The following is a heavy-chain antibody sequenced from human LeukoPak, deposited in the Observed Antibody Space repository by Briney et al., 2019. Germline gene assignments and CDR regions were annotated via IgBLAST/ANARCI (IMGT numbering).Heavy chain of an antibody. V-gene: IGHV4-59*08. CDR3: ARHVAVAGTSPFDY. J-gene: IGHJ4*02. CDR2: IYYRGST. CDR1: GGSINNYY. D-gene: IGHD6-19*01. Sequence: PSETPSLTCTVSGGSINNYYWNWFRQPPGRGLEWIGYIYYRGSTNCNPSLKSRVIVSVDTSKNQFSLNLRSVTAADTAVYFCARHVAVAGTSPFDYWGQGTLVTVSS.